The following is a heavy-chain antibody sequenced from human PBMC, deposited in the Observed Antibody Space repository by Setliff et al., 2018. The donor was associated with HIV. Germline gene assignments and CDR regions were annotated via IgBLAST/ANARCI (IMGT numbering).Heavy chain of an antibody. CDR1: GGSMTSSNYY. V-gene: IGHV4-39*07. J-gene: IGHJ4*02. CDR3: ARDPHYFDTSGHYSWFYFDY. Sequence: KASENLSLTCTVSGGSMTSSNYYWGWIRQSPGRGLEWIGSISSSGSTTYHPSLRSRVTVSAATSKNQFSLKLTSVTAADTAVYFCARDPHYFDTSGHYSWFYFDYWGQGTLVTVSS. CDR2: ISSSGST. D-gene: IGHD3-22*01.